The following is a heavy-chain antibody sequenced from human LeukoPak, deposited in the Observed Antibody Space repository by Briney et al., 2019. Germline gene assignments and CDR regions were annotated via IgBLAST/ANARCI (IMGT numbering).Heavy chain of an antibody. J-gene: IGHJ3*02. D-gene: IGHD2-15*01. CDR2: IIPIFGTA. CDR3: ARDGGNPDYAFDI. Sequence: SVKVSCKASGGTFSSYAISWVRQAPGQGLEWMGRIIPIFGTANYAQKFQGRVTITTDESTSTAYMELSSLRSEDTAVYYCARDGGNPDYAFDIWGQGTMVTVSS. V-gene: IGHV1-69*05. CDR1: GGTFSSYA.